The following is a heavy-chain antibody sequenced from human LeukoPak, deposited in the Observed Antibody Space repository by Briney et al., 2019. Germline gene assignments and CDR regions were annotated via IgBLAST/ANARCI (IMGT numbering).Heavy chain of an antibody. V-gene: IGHV1-46*01. CDR1: GYTFTSYY. CDR2: INPSGGST. J-gene: IGHJ4*02. CDR3: ARAYDMIDY. Sequence: GASVKVSCKASGYTFTSYYMHWVRQAPGRGLEWMGIINPSGGSTSYAQKFQGRIAMTRDTSTSTVYMVLSSLRSEDTAVYYCARAYDMIDYWGQGTLVTVSS. D-gene: IGHD3-9*01.